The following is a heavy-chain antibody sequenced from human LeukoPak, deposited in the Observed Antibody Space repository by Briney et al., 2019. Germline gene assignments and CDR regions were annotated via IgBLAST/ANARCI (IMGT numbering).Heavy chain of an antibody. V-gene: IGHV3-7*01. CDR1: GFTFSSYA. CDR3: ARDIRPFDF. Sequence: GGSLRLSCAASGFTFSSYAMHWVRQAPGKGLEWVGNINQHGSDKYYGDSVKGRFTISRDNAKNSLFLQMNSLRAEDTAVYYCARDIRPFDFWGQGTMVTVSS. D-gene: IGHD3-16*01. CDR2: INQHGSDK. J-gene: IGHJ3*01.